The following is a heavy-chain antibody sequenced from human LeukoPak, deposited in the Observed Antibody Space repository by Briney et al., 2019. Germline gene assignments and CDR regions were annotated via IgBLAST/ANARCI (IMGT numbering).Heavy chain of an antibody. CDR1: GFSFSNYA. CDR2: IGSSDNST. V-gene: IGHV3-23*01. J-gene: IGHJ4*02. Sequence: TGGSLRLSCVASGFSFSNYAMRWVRQAPGKGLEWVSVIGSSDNSTYYADSVKGRFTISRDNSKNTLYLQMDSLRAEDTAVYYCAKKSYYDFWSDHYRPHFDKWGQGTLVTVSS. D-gene: IGHD3-3*01. CDR3: AKKSYYDFWSDHYRPHFDK.